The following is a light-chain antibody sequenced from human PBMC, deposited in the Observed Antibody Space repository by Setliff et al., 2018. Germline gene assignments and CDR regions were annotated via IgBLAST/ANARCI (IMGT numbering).Light chain of an antibody. J-gene: IGLJ1*01. CDR3: SSYADSNIFL. V-gene: IGLV2-8*01. CDR2: DVT. CDR1: NSDVWGHNY. Sequence: QSVLTQPAAVSGSPGQSITISCAGTNSDVWGHNYVSWYQQHPGKAPQLIIYDVTKRPSGVPDRFSGSKSGNTASLTVSGLQAEDEAEYYCSSYADSNIFLFGSGTKVTVL.